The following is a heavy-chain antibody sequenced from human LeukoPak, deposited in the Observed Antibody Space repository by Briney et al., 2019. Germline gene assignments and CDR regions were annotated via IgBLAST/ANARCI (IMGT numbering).Heavy chain of an antibody. CDR3: ARDIGQQREFGMDV. CDR1: GYTFTGYY. Sequence: ASVKVSCKACGYTFTGYYIHWVRQAPGQGLEWIGRINPNSGGTNYAQKFQGRVTMTRDMSISTAYMELSRLTSDDTAVYYCARDIGQQREFGMDVWGQGTTVTVSS. J-gene: IGHJ6*02. D-gene: IGHD6-13*01. V-gene: IGHV1-2*06. CDR2: INPNSGGT.